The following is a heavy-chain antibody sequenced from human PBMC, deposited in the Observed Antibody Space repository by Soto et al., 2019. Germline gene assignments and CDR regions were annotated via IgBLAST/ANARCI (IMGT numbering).Heavy chain of an antibody. CDR1: GFTFSSYA. J-gene: IGHJ4*02. CDR2: ISYDGSNK. CDR3: ARDLDYGGMSGQGYYFDY. D-gene: IGHD4-17*01. Sequence: QVQLVESGGGVVQPGRSLRLSCAASGFTFSSYAMHWVRQAPGKGLEWVAVISYDGSNKYYADSVKGRFTISRDNSKNTLYLQMNRLRAEDTAVYYCARDLDYGGMSGQGYYFDYWGQGTLVTVSS. V-gene: IGHV3-30-3*01.